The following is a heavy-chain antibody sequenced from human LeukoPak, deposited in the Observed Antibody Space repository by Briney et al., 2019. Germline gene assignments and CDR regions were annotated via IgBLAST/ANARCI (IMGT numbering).Heavy chain of an antibody. CDR3: ARYWEIAARGRTAFDI. J-gene: IGHJ3*02. V-gene: IGHV4-39*07. CDR2: IYYSGST. D-gene: IGHD6-6*01. Sequence: PSETLSLTCTVSGGSISSSSYYWGWIRQPPGKGLEWIGSIYYSGSTYYNPSLKSRVTISVDTSKNQFSLKLSSVTAADTAVYYCARYWEIAARGRTAFDIWGQGTMVTVSS. CDR1: GGSISSSSYY.